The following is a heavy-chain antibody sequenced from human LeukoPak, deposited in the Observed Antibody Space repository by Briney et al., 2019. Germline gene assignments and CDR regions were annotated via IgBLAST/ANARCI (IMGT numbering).Heavy chain of an antibody. CDR3: AKVGEYYGAGASFDY. V-gene: IGHV3-23*01. D-gene: IGHD3-10*01. J-gene: IGHJ4*02. CDR2: ISASGDTT. Sequence: PGGSLRLSCAASGFTFSTYGMSWVRQAPGKGLEWVSTISASGDTTDYADSVKGRFTISRDNSQNTLYLQMQSLKAEDTAVYYCAKVGEYYGAGASFDYWGQGTLVTVSS. CDR1: GFTFSTYG.